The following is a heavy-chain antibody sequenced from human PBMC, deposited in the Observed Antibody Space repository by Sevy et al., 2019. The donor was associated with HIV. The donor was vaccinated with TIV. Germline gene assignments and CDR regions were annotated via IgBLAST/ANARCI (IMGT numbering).Heavy chain of an antibody. V-gene: IGHV3-13*01. D-gene: IGHD2-21*01. J-gene: IGHJ4*02. CDR2: IGTLGDT. CDR3: VRGLQTHCDRTACPLDH. Sequence: GGSLRLSCAGYGFSFSDSDMHWVRHPTGKSLEWISSIGTLGDTFYADSVKGRFSISRDNAKSSWYLQMSNLRAGDTALYYCVRGLQTHCDRTACPLDHWGQGTLVTVSS. CDR1: GFSFSDSD.